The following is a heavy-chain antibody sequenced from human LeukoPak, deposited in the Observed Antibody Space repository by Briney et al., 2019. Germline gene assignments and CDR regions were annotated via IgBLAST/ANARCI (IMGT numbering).Heavy chain of an antibody. Sequence: GASVKVSCKASGYTFSGYYIRWVRQAPGQGLEWMAWINPNSGAPNYAEKFEGRVTMTRDTSISTAYMPLSRLRSDDTAVYYCARTTSWYSGYEMSPTGVRYYYGMDVWGQGTTVTVSS. CDR2: INPNSGAP. CDR3: ARTTSWYSGYEMSPTGVRYYYGMDV. J-gene: IGHJ6*02. CDR1: GYTFSGYY. V-gene: IGHV1-2*02. D-gene: IGHD5-12*01.